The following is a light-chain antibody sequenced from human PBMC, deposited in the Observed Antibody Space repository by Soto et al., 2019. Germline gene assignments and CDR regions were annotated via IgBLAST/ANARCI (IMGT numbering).Light chain of an antibody. Sequence: QSVLTQPPSASGTPGQRVTISCSGSSSNIGRNSVNWYKQLPGAAPKLLISDNKQRPSGVPDRFSGSKSGTSASLAISGLQSEDEADYYCAAWDDGLSGPVFGAGTKVTVL. CDR2: DNK. J-gene: IGLJ3*02. CDR1: SSNIGRNS. CDR3: AAWDDGLSGPV. V-gene: IGLV1-44*01.